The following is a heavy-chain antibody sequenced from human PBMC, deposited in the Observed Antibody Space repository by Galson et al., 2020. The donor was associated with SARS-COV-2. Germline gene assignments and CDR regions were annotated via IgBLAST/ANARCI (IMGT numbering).Heavy chain of an antibody. CDR3: VKDLFYFLVYDDEQTDDSFDV. V-gene: IGHV3-23*01. CDR1: GFTFSSYV. J-gene: IGHJ3*01. D-gene: IGHD4-17*01. Sequence: GESLKISCAASGFTFSSYVMSWVRQAPGKGLEWVSSISGTGSRTYYADFLKGRFTISRDNSKNTLFLQMSSLTSEDAAVYYCVKDLFYFLVYDDEQTDDSFDVWGQGTVVTVSS. CDR2: ISGTGSRT.